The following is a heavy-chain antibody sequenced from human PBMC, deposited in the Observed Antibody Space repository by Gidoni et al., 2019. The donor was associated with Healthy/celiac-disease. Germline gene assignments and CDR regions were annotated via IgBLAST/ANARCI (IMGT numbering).Heavy chain of an antibody. CDR1: GGSISSSSYY. Sequence: QLQLQESGPGLVKPSETLSLTCTVPGGSISSSSYYWGWIRQPPGKGLEWIGSIYYSGSTYYNPSLKSRVTISVDTSKNQFSLKLSSVTAADTAVYYCARRRGLTMVRGVITPFDYWGQGTLVTVSS. CDR2: IYYSGST. V-gene: IGHV4-39*01. CDR3: ARRRGLTMVRGVITPFDY. J-gene: IGHJ4*02. D-gene: IGHD3-10*01.